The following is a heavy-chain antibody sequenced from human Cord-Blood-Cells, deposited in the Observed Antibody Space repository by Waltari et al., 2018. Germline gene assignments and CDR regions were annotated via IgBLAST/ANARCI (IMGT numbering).Heavy chain of an antibody. V-gene: IGHV3-13*01. D-gene: IGHD5-12*01. CDR1: GFTFSSYD. J-gene: IGHJ4*02. Sequence: EVQLVESGGGLVQPGGSLRLSCAASGFTFSSYDMHWVRQATGKGLEWVSATGTAGDTYYPGSVKGLFTISRENAKNSLYLQMNSLRAGDTAVYYCARASTRGYSGYDYWGQGTLVTVSS. CDR3: ARASTRGYSGYDY. CDR2: TGTAGDT.